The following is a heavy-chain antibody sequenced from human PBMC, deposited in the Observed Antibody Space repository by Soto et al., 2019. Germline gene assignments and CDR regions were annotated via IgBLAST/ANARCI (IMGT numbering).Heavy chain of an antibody. CDR3: ARVLGQLAPYYYGMDV. J-gene: IGHJ6*02. Sequence: VASVKVSCKASGYTFTSYYMHWVRQAPGQGLEWMGIINPSGGSTSYAQKFQGRVTMTRDTSTSTVYMELSSLRSEDTAVYYCARVLGQLAPYYYGMDVWGQGTTVTVSS. CDR2: INPSGGST. CDR1: GYTFTSYY. V-gene: IGHV1-46*01. D-gene: IGHD6-6*01.